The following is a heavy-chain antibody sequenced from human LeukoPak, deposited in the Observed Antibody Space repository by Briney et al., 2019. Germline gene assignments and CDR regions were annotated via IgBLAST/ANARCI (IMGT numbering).Heavy chain of an antibody. CDR2: LHYGGST. Sequence: PSETLSLTCTVSVGAITGYYWGWIRQPPGKGLDWIGHLHYGGSTNYNPSLKSRVTMSVDTSKNHFSLKLSSVTAADAAVYYCARGYSTSWTYYFDYWGQGALVTVSS. J-gene: IGHJ4*02. CDR3: ARGYSTSWTYYFDY. CDR1: VGAITGYY. D-gene: IGHD6-13*01. V-gene: IGHV4-59*01.